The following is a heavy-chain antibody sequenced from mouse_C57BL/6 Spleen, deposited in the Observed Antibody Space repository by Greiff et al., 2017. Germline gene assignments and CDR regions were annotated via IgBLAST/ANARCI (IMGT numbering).Heavy chain of an antibody. V-gene: IGHV1-81*01. CDR1: GYTFTSYG. CDR3: ARYCTTVNYAMDY. J-gene: IGHJ4*01. CDR2: IYPRSGNT. D-gene: IGHD1-1*01. Sequence: QVQLKQSGAELARPGASVKLSCKASGYTFTSYGISWVKQRTGQGLEWIGEIYPRSGNTYYNEKFKGKATLTADKSSSTAYMELHSLTSEDSAVYFCARYCTTVNYAMDYWGQGPSVTVSS.